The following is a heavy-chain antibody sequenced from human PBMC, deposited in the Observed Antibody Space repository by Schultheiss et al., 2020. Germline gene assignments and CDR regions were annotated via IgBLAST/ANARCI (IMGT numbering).Heavy chain of an antibody. J-gene: IGHJ6*03. CDR1: GGSISSYY. Sequence: SQTLSLTCTVSGGSISSYYWSWIRQPPGKGLEWIGYIYYSGSTNYNPSLKSRVTISVDTSKNQFSLKLSSVTAADTAVYYCARVRRTKYYYYYMDVWGKGTAVTVSS. D-gene: IGHD2-8*01. CDR3: ARVRRTKYYYYYMDV. CDR2: IYYSGST. V-gene: IGHV4-59*01.